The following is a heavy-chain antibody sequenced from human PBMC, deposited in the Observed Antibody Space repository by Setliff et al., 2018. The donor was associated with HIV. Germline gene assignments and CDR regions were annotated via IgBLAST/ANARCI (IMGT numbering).Heavy chain of an antibody. CDR1: GGTFSSYA. V-gene: IGHV1-69*06. Sequence: ASVKVSCKASGGTFSSYAISWVRQAPGQGLEWMGRISPIFGTANYAQNFQGRVTITSDKSTSTAYMELSSLRSEDTAVYYCARDIVVVPAAAVRNYYYYMDVWGKGTTVTVSS. D-gene: IGHD2-2*01. CDR2: ISPIFGTA. CDR3: ARDIVVVPAAAVRNYYYYMDV. J-gene: IGHJ6*03.